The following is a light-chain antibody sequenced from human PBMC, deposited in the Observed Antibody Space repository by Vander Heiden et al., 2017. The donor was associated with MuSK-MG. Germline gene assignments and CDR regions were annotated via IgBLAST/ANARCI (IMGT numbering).Light chain of an antibody. V-gene: IGKV1-39*01. J-gene: IGKJ4*01. CDR3: QQSDSTPLT. CDR1: QSISSY. Sequence: DIQMTQSPSSLSASVGDRVTITCRASQSISSYLNWYQQKPGKAPKLLIYASSSLQSWVPSRFSGSGSGTDFTLTISSLQPEDFATYYCQQSDSTPLTFGGGTKVEIK. CDR2: ASS.